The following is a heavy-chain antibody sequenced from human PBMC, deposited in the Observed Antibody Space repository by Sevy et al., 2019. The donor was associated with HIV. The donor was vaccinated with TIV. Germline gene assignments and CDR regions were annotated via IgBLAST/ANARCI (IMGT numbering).Heavy chain of an antibody. D-gene: IGHD2-21*01. CDR3: ARGPSLIVAGAAGYLDY. CDR1: GFTLSSFG. Sequence: GGSLRLSCTASGFTLSSFGIHWVRQAPGKGLEWVALMWYDGNNKYYADSVKGRFTISRDSSKNTLYLQMNNLRAEDTAVYYCARGPSLIVAGAAGYLDYWGHGTLVTVSS. J-gene: IGHJ4*01. CDR2: MWYDGNNK. V-gene: IGHV3-33*01.